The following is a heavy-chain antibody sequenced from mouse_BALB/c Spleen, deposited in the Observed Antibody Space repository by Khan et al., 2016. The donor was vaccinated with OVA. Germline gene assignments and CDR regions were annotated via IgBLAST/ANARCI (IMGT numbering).Heavy chain of an antibody. Sequence: QIQLVQSGPEVKKPGETIKISCQASGYTFTNNGVDWGKQAPGKGLKWMGWINTYTGEPTYADDFKGRFAFSLDISGRTAYLQFNNLRNEDTATYFCARSMPHYYGSRYFDYWALGTSLPASS. CDR3: ARSMPHYYGSRYFDY. V-gene: IGHV9-3-1*01. J-gene: IGHJ2*02. CDR2: INTYTGEP. D-gene: IGHD1-1*01. CDR1: GYTFTNNG.